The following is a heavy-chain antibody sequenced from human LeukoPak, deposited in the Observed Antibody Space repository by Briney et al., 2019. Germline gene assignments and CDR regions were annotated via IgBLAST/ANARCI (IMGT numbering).Heavy chain of an antibody. Sequence: SETLSLTCTVSGGSINNYYWSWLRQPPGKRLEWIGRITYSGSTNYNPSLKSRVTISVDTSSNQFSLKLSSVTAVDTAMYYCARSPVMYGEFGGRFDPWGQGALVTVSS. CDR2: ITYSGST. CDR3: ARSPVMYGEFGGRFDP. J-gene: IGHJ5*02. D-gene: IGHD4-17*01. V-gene: IGHV4-59*12. CDR1: GGSINNYY.